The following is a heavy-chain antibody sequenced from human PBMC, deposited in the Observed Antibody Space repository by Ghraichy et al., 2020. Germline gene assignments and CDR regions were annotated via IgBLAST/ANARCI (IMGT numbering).Heavy chain of an antibody. CDR3: ARTFYMSEYTSSWYGPIDY. CDR1: GGTFSNYT. CDR2: IIPSLSIS. V-gene: IGHV1-69*02. Sequence: SVKVSCKASGGTFSNYTISWVRQAPGQGLEWVGRIIPSLSISNYPKKFQGRVTISADKSTRTAYMELSSLRSEDTAVYYCARTFYMSEYTSSWYGPIDYWGQGTLVTVSS. D-gene: IGHD6-13*01. J-gene: IGHJ4*02.